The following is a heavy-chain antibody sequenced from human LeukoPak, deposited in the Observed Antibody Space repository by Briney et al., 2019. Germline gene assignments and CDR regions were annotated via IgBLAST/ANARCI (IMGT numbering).Heavy chain of an antibody. V-gene: IGHV3-74*01. D-gene: IGHD6-13*01. CDR3: ARDHGFTGSWYGNYYFDY. J-gene: IGHJ4*02. Sequence: GGSLRLSCAASGFTFSSYRMHWVRQAPGKGLVWVSRINSDGSSTSYADSVKGRFTISRDNAKNTLYLQMNSLRAEDTAVYYCARDHGFTGSWYGNYYFDYWGQGTLVTVSS. CDR2: INSDGSST. CDR1: GFTFSSYR.